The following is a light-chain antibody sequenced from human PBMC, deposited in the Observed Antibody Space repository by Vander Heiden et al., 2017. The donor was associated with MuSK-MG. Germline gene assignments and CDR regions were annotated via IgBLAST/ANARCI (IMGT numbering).Light chain of an antibody. CDR3: QQRNSYPLT. CDR2: AAS. Sequence: DIQLTQSPSFLSASVGDRVTITCRASRGISTYLAWYQQKLGKAPKVLISAASTLQSGVPSRFSGSGSGTEFTLTISSLQPEDFATYYCQQRNSYPLTFGGGTKVEIK. V-gene: IGKV1-9*01. J-gene: IGKJ4*01. CDR1: RGISTY.